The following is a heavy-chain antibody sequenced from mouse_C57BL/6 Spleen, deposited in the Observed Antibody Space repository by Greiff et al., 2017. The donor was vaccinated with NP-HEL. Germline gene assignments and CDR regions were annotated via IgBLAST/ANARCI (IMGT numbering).Heavy chain of an antibody. CDR1: GYTFTSYW. CDR3: AIYYYCSREAY. CDR2: IDPSDGYT. J-gene: IGHJ3*01. D-gene: IGHD1-1*01. V-gene: IGHV1-59*01. Sequence: VQLQKPGAELVRPGTSVKLSCKASGYTFTSYWMHWVKQRPGQGLEWIGVIDPSDGYTNYNQKFKGKATLTVDTSSSTAYIHLSSLTSEDSAVYSCAIYYYCSREAYWGQGTLVTVSA.